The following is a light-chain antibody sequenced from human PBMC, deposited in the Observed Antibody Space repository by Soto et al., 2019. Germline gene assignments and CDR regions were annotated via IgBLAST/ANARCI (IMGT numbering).Light chain of an antibody. CDR1: QGIGSS. J-gene: IGKJ2*01. CDR3: QQVNSFPYT. V-gene: IGKV1-12*01. Sequence: DIQMTQSPSSVSASVGDRVTISCRASQGIGSSLAWYQQKPGEAPHLLIYAASSLQCGVPSRFSGSGSGTDFTLTIISLQPEDFATYYCQQVNSFPYTFGRGTNLEIK. CDR2: AAS.